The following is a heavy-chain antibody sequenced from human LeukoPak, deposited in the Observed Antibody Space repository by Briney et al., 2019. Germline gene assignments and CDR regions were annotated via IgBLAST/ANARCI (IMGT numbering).Heavy chain of an antibody. CDR1: GGSFSGYY. CDR3: ARRGFPYAVFDI. J-gene: IGHJ3*02. Sequence: SETLSLTCAVYGGSFSGYYWSWIRQPPGKGLEWIGEINHSGSTNYNPSLKSRATISVDTSKNQFSLKLSSVTAADTAVYYCARRGFPYAVFDIWGQGTMVTVSS. D-gene: IGHD2-2*01. CDR2: INHSGST. V-gene: IGHV4-34*01.